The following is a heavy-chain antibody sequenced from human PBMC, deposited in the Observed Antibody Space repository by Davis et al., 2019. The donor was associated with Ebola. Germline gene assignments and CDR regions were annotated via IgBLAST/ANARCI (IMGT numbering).Heavy chain of an antibody. CDR1: GFTFSSYW. CDR3: AKDLRRIWNYGDPRLLVYGMDV. J-gene: IGHJ6*02. D-gene: IGHD4-17*01. V-gene: IGHV3-74*01. CDR2: INSDGSST. Sequence: PRGSLRLSCAASGFTFSSYWMHWVRQAPGKGLVWVSRINSDGSSTSYADSVKGRFTISRDNAKNTLYLQMNSLRAEDTAVYYCAKDLRRIWNYGDPRLLVYGMDVWGQGTTVTVSS.